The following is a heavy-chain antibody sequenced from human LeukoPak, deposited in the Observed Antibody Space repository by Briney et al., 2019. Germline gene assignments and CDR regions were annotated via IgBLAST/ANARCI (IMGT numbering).Heavy chain of an antibody. CDR3: AREGVVTPDY. CDR2: ISRYGAYI. D-gene: IGHD3-10*01. Sequence: PGGSLRLSCEASGFTFSAYAMTWVRQAPGQGLEWVSSISRYGAYIYYADSVKGRFTISRDDATNSLFLEMNSLRVEDTAMYYCAREGVVTPDYWGQGTLVTVSS. V-gene: IGHV3-21*01. J-gene: IGHJ4*02. CDR1: GFTFSAYA.